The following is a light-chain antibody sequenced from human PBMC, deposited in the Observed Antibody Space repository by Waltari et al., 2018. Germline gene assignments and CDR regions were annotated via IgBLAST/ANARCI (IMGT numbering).Light chain of an antibody. CDR2: GAS. Sequence: EIVMTQSPATLSVSPGERATLSCRASQPISSNLAWYQNKPGHAPRLLISGASTRASGIPARFSGSGSGTQFTLTINSLQSEDFAVYYCQQYNIRLTFGGGTKVDIK. V-gene: IGKV3-15*01. CDR1: QPISSN. J-gene: IGKJ4*01. CDR3: QQYNIRLT.